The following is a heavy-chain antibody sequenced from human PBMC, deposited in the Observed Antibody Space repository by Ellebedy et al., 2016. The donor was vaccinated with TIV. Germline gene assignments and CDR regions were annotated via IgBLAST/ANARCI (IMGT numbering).Heavy chain of an antibody. V-gene: IGHV4-4*02. D-gene: IGHD4-17*01. CDR2: IYQSGST. Sequence: MPGGSLRLSCTVSGDSISSSNWWPWVRQPPGKGLEWIGEIYQSGSTNYNPSFKRRVSMSVDKSKNQFSLKLSSVIAADTAVYYCARRQAYDDFEYTFDIWGQGTMVTVSS. J-gene: IGHJ3*02. CDR3: ARRQAYDDFEYTFDI. CDR1: GDSISSSNW.